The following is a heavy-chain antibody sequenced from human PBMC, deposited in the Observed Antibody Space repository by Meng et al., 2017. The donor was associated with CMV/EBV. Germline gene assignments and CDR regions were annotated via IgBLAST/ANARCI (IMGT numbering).Heavy chain of an antibody. CDR2: ISSSSSYI. Sequence: EERLVEFGRRWVNPRRSIGLDCGASGLSFSSSSLNQAGQGPGNGLDRVYSISSSSSYIFYADLLKGRFTTSRDNAQNPMYLQMHSMRAEDTAVYYCARGGYWGQGTLVTVSS. CDR1: GLSFSSSS. CDR3: ARGGY. J-gene: IGHJ4*02. V-gene: IGHV3-21*01.